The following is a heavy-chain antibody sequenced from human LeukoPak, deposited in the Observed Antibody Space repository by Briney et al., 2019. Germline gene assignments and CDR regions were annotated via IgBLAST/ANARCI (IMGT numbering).Heavy chain of an antibody. CDR3: ASFPAAPGDYYYGMDV. V-gene: IGHV4-59*08. D-gene: IGHD6-13*01. CDR1: GGSISSYY. CDR2: IYYSGST. Sequence: SETLSLTCTVSGGSISSYYWSWIRQPPGKGLEWIGYIYYSGSTNYNPSLKGRVTISVDTSKNQFSLKLSSVTAADTAVYYRASFPAAPGDYYYGMDVWGQGTTVTVSS. J-gene: IGHJ6*02.